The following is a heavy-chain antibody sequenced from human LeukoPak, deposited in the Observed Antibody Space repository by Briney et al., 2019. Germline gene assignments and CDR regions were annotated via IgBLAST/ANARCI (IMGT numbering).Heavy chain of an antibody. CDR3: ARALSVVVPAAAVDY. V-gene: IGHV1-18*01. Sequence: ASVEVSCKASGYTFTSYGISWARQAPGQGLEWMGWISAYNGITNYAQKLQGRVTMTTDTSTSTAYMELRSLRSDDTAVYYCARALSVVVPAAAVDYWGQGTPVTVSS. CDR1: GYTFTSYG. J-gene: IGHJ4*02. D-gene: IGHD2-2*01. CDR2: ISAYNGIT.